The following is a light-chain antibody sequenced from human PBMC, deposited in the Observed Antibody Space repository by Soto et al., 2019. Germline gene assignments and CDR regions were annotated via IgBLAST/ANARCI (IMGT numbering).Light chain of an antibody. CDR3: SSYTSSSSPLYV. V-gene: IGLV2-14*01. Sequence: QSVLTQPASVSGSPGQSITISCTGTSSDVGGYNYVSWYQQHPGKAPKLMIYDVSNRPSGVSNRFSGSKSGNTASLTISGLQAEDKADYYCSSYTSSSSPLYVFGTGPKLTVL. CDR2: DVS. J-gene: IGLJ1*01. CDR1: SSDVGGYNY.